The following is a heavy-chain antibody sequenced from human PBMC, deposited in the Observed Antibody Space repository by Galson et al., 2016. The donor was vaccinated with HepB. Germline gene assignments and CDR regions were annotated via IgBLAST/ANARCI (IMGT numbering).Heavy chain of an antibody. CDR1: GFNFRNYW. D-gene: IGHD1-14*01. V-gene: IGHV3-74*01. CDR2: INFEGGLI. J-gene: IGHJ4*02. CDR3: ARPRYTECWYDY. Sequence: SLRLSCAASGFNFRNYWMHWVRQTPEKGLVWVSRINFEGGLITYADSVRGRFTISRDNAKNTLYLHMNDLRAEDTAVYYCARPRYTECWYDYWGQATLVTVSS.